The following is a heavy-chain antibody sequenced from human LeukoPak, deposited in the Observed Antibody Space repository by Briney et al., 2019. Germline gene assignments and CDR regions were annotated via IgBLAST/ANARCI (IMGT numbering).Heavy chain of an antibody. J-gene: IGHJ6*02. Sequence: PSETLSLTCTVSGGSISSYYWSWIRQPAGKGLEWIRRIYTIGSTKYNPSLESRVSMSVDTSKNQFSLKLTSVTAADTAVYYCARETGYCSSTSCADYYGMDVWGQGTTVTVSS. CDR3: ARETGYCSSTSCADYYGMDV. CDR2: IYTIGST. V-gene: IGHV4-4*07. D-gene: IGHD2-2*03. CDR1: GGSISSYY.